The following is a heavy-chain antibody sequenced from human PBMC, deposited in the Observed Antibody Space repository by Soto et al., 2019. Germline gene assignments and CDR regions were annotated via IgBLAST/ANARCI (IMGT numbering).Heavy chain of an antibody. CDR1: GYTFTDHY. CDR2: INSNSGGT. J-gene: IGHJ4*02. D-gene: IGHD2-21*02. Sequence: QEQLVQSGAEVKKPGASVKVSCKASGYTFTDHYIHWVRQAPGQGLEWMGWINSNSGGTNSAQKFQGRVTMTRDTSISTAYMEPTRLGSDDTAMYYCARDSPSLAYCGGDCYSIDYWGQGTLVTVPS. V-gene: IGHV1-2*02. CDR3: ARDSPSLAYCGGDCYSIDY.